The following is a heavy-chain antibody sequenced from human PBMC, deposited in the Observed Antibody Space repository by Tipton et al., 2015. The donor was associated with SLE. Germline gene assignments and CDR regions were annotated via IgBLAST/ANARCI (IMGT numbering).Heavy chain of an antibody. V-gene: IGHV4-34*01. J-gene: IGHJ4*02. CDR1: GGSFSGYY. CDR3: ARLGVALDY. CDR2: IYYSGTT. Sequence: TLSLTCAVYGGSFSGYYWSWIRQPPGRGLEYIGSIYYSGTTNFNPSLKSRVTISVDTSKNQFSLKLSSVTAADTAVYYCARLGVALDYWGQGTLVTVSA.